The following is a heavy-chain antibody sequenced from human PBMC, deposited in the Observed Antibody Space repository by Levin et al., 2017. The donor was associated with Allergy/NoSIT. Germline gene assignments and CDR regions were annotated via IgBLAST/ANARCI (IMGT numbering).Heavy chain of an antibody. CDR3: ARQCYDILTGYYNFDY. Sequence: SETLSLTCTVSGGSISSSICYWGWIRQAPGKGLEWIGSIYNSGSTYYNPSLKSRVTTSVDTSKNQFSLKLSSVTAADTAVYYCARQCYDILTGYYNFDYWGQGTLVTVSS. V-gene: IGHV4-39*01. CDR2: IYNSGST. CDR1: GGSISSSICY. J-gene: IGHJ4*02. D-gene: IGHD3-9*01.